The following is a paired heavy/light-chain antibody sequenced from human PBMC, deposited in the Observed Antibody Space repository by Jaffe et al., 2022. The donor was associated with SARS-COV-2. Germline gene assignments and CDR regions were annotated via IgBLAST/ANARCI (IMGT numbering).Heavy chain of an antibody. V-gene: IGHV4-59*01. D-gene: IGHD3-22*01. CDR3: ARDLALSAYYYTFAY. Sequence: QVQLQESGPGLVRPSETLSLTCTVSGGSISSYYWSWIRQPPGKGLEWIGYIYYTGSTNYSPSLRSRVTMSVDTSKNQLSLMLSSVTAADTAVYFCARDLALSAYYYTFAYWGQGALVTVSS. J-gene: IGHJ4*02. CDR1: GGSISSYY. CDR2: IYYTGST.
Light chain of an antibody. Sequence: DIQMTQSPSSQSASVGDRVTITCRASQSISSSLNWYQQKPGKAPKLLIYAASSLQSGVPSRFSGSGSGTDFTLTISSLRPEDFATYYCQQSYSSPLTFGGGTKVEI. CDR1: QSISSS. CDR2: AAS. V-gene: IGKV1-39*01. CDR3: QQSYSSPLT. J-gene: IGKJ4*01.